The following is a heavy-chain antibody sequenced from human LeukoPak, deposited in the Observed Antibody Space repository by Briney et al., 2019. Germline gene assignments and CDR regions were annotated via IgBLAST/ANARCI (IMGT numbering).Heavy chain of an antibody. CDR2: ISAYNGNT. Sequence: ASVKVSCKASGYTFTSYGISWVRQAPGQGLEWMGWISAYNGNTNYAQKLQGRVTMTTDTSTSTAYMELRSLRSDDTAVYYCASVTLARYGSGTIDAFDIWGQGTMVTVSS. J-gene: IGHJ3*02. CDR3: ASVTLARYGSGTIDAFDI. CDR1: GYTFTSYG. V-gene: IGHV1-18*01. D-gene: IGHD3-10*01.